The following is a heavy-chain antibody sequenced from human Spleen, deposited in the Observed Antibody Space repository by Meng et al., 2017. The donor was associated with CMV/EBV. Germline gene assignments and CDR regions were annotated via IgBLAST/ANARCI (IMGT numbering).Heavy chain of an antibody. J-gene: IGHJ4*02. CDR1: GGSFSGYY. V-gene: IGHV4-34*01. Sequence: QVQLRQWGEGLLKPSETLSLTCAVYGGSFSGYYWSWIRQPPGKGLEWIGEINHSGSTNYNPSLKSRVTISVDTSKNQFSLKLSSVTAADTAVYYCARGPRYSSSWYNYWGQGTLVTVSS. D-gene: IGHD6-13*01. CDR2: INHSGST. CDR3: ARGPRYSSSWYNY.